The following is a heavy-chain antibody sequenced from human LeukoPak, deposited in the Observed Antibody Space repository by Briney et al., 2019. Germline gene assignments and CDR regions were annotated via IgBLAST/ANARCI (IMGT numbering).Heavy chain of an antibody. CDR3: AKDMELHDYGDYYYYGMDV. J-gene: IGHJ6*02. CDR2: MSSRSGII. CDR1: GFNFGDYY. V-gene: IGHV3-48*01. D-gene: IGHD4-17*01. Sequence: GGSLRLSCVASGFNFGDYYMNWIRQSPGKGLEWISYMSSRSGIIYYGGSVKGRFTISRDNSKNTLYLQMNSLRAEDTAVYYCAKDMELHDYGDYYYYGMDVWGQGTTVTVSS.